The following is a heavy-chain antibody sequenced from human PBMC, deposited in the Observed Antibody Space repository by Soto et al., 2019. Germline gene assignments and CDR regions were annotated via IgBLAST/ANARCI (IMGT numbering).Heavy chain of an antibody. V-gene: IGHV1-2*04. D-gene: IGHD3-22*01. CDR1: GYTFTGYY. CDR2: INPNSGGT. CDR3: ARGYDSSGYYED. Sequence: QVQLVQSGAEVKKPGASVKVSCKASGYTFTGYYMHWVRQAPGQGLEWMGWINPNSGGTSYAQKFQGWVTMTRDTSISTAYMELSRLRSDDTAVYYCARGYDSSGYYEDWGQGTLVTVSS. J-gene: IGHJ4*02.